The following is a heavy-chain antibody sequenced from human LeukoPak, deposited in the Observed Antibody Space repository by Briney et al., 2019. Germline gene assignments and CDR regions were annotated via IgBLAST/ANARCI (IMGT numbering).Heavy chain of an antibody. V-gene: IGHV6-1*01. Sequence: SQTLSLTCAISGDSVSNNSAAWNWIRQSPSRGLEWLGRTYYRSKGYKDYAVSVKSQITINADKTKNPFSLQLNSVTPEDTAVYYCAREGISGTSSWYDYWGQGTLVTVSS. CDR2: TYYRSKGYK. J-gene: IGHJ4*02. CDR1: GDSVSNNSAA. D-gene: IGHD6-13*01. CDR3: AREGISGTSSWYDY.